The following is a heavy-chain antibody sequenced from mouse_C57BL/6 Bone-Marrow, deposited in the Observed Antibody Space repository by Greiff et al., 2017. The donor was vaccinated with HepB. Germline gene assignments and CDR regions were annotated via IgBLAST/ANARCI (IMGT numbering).Heavy chain of an antibody. CDR1: GYTFTSYW. D-gene: IGHD1-2*01. J-gene: IGHJ1*03. CDR3: ARGGTTANWYFDV. CDR2: IDPSDSYT. Sequence: QVQLKQPGAELVKPGASVKLSCKASGYTFTSYWMQWVKQRPGQGLEWIGEIDPSDSYTNYNQKFKGKATLTVDTSSSTAYMQLSSLTSEDSAVYYCARGGTTANWYFDVWGTGTTVTVSS. V-gene: IGHV1-50*01.